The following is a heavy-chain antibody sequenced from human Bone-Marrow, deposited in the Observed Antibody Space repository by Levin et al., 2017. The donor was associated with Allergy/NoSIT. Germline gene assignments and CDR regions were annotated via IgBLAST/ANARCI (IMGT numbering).Heavy chain of an antibody. CDR1: GGSVSNGGYS. D-gene: IGHD4-17*01. CDR3: ARDSQPDYGDYFFDY. CDR2: IFHTGST. J-gene: IGHJ4*02. Sequence: SETLSLTCAVSGGSVSNGGYSWSWIRQPPGKGLELIGYIFHTGSTYYNPSLKSRVSISIDKSKNQISLKLTSVTAADTAVYYCARDSQPDYGDYFFDYWGQGTLVTVSS. V-gene: IGHV4-30-2*01.